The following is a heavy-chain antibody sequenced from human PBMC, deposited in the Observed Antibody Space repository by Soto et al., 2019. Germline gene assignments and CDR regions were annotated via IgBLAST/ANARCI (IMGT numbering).Heavy chain of an antibody. CDR2: ISSYNGDT. D-gene: IGHD2-15*01. V-gene: IGHV1-18*01. CDR3: AREGVVPYYYYGMDV. J-gene: IGHJ6*02. Sequence: ASVKVSCKASGYTFTRSGISWVRQAPGQGPEWMGWISSYNGDTNYAQTFQGRVTMTTDTSTSTAYMELRSLRSDDTAVYYCAREGVVPYYYYGMDVWGQGTPVTVSS. CDR1: GYTFTRSG.